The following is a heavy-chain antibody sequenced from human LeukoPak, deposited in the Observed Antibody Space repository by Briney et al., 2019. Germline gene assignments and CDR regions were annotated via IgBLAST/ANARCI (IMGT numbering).Heavy chain of an antibody. D-gene: IGHD5-12*01. V-gene: IGHV3-74*01. CDR3: ARGRGYEYVDY. Sequence: GGSLRLSCAASGFTFSSYWMHWVRQAPGKGLVWVSRINTDGSSTSYADSVKGRFTISRDNAKNTLYLQMNSLRAEDTAVYYCARGRGYEYVDYWGQGTLVTVSS. CDR1: GFTFSSYW. J-gene: IGHJ4*02. CDR2: INTDGSST.